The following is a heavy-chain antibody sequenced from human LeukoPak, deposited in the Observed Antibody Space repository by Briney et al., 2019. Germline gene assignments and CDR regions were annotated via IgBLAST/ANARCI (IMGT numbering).Heavy chain of an antibody. CDR1: GFIFSSYW. CDR3: AKANVKYCSGGSCFDAFDI. CDR2: IKQDGSEK. Sequence: GGSLRLSCAASGFIFSSYWMHWVRHAPGKGLAWVANIKQDGSEKYYVDSVKGRFTISRDNSKNTLYLQMNSLRAEDTAVYYCAKANVKYCSGGSCFDAFDIWGQGTMVTVSS. D-gene: IGHD2-15*01. V-gene: IGHV3-7*03. J-gene: IGHJ3*02.